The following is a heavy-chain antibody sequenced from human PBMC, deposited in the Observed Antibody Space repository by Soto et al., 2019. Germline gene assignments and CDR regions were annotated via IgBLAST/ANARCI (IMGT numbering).Heavy chain of an antibody. J-gene: IGHJ6*02. D-gene: IGHD5-18*01. V-gene: IGHV1-69*13. Sequence: GASVKVSCKASGGTFSSYAISWVRQVPGQGLEWMGGIIPIFGTANYAQKFQGRVTITADESTSTAYMELSSLRSEDTAVYYCARGGTAMVISYYYYGMDVWGQGTTVTVSS. CDR3: ARGGTAMVISYYYYGMDV. CDR1: GGTFSSYA. CDR2: IIPIFGTA.